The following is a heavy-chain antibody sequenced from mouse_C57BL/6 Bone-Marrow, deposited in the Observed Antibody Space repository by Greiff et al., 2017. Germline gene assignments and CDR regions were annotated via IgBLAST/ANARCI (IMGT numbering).Heavy chain of an antibody. CDR3: TKSFDGYYTGFAY. J-gene: IGHJ3*01. CDR1: GYTFTSYW. CDR2: IYPGNSDT. D-gene: IGHD2-3*01. Sequence: EVQLQESGTVLARPGASVKMSCKTSGYTFTSYWMHWVKQRPGQGLEWIGAIYPGNSDTSYNQKFKGQAKLTAGTSASHARMALSRLTYEDSSVYYCTKSFDGYYTGFAYWGQGTLVTVSA. V-gene: IGHV1-5*01.